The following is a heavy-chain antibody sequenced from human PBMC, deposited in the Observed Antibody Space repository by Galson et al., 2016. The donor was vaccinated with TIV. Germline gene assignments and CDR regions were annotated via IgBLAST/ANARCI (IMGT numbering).Heavy chain of an antibody. CDR1: GFTFSHST. CDR2: ISYDGTIQ. J-gene: IGHJ1*01. D-gene: IGHD4-17*01. V-gene: IGHV3-30*04. Sequence: SLRLSCAASGFTFSHSTMHWVRQAPDQGLEWVAVISYDGTIQTYAHTVKGRFTISRDNLRNTLELQVTSLRRDDTAVYYCLREEANGYEPLTVTIGFQHWGQGTLVTVSS. CDR3: LREEANGYEPLTVTIGFQH.